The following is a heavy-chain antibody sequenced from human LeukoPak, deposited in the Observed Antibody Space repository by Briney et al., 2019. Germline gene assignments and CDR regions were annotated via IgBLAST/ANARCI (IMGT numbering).Heavy chain of an antibody. CDR2: LSSDGMTI. CDR1: GFTFSSNW. V-gene: IGHV3-74*01. Sequence: PGGSLRLSCAASGFTFSSNWMHWVRQAPGKGLVWVSRLSSDGMTITYADFVKGRFTISRDNAKHSLYLEMNRLTADDTAFYYCATAAEDTRGHYQGFEYWGQGTLVTVSS. CDR3: ATAAEDTRGHYQGFEY. D-gene: IGHD3-22*01. J-gene: IGHJ4*02.